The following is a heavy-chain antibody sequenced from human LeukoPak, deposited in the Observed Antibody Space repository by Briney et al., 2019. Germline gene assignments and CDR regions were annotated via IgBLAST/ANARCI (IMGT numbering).Heavy chain of an antibody. CDR2: IRYNGSNK. CDR1: GFTFSNFG. D-gene: IGHD1-26*01. CDR3: AKGAARHLYVGWFDP. V-gene: IGHV3-30*02. Sequence: GGSLRLSCAASGFTFSNFGMHWVRQAPGKGLEWVAFIRYNGSNKYYADSVKGPFTISRDNSKNTVNLQMNSLRPEDTAVYYCAKGAARHLYVGWFDPWGQGTLVTVSS. J-gene: IGHJ5*02.